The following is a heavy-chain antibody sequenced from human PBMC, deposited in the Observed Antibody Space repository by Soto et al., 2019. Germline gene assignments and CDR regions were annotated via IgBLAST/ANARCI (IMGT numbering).Heavy chain of an antibody. CDR3: ARGKGMEENYYYHGMDV. CDR1: GYSFSTYS. Sequence: ASVKVSCKASGYSFSTYSMHWVRQAPGQGLEWMGWINGANGNTRYSQRFKDRVSISRDTPASTGYMELSSLRSEDTAVYYCARGKGMEENYYYHGMDVCRQGTTVTVSS. V-gene: IGHV1-3*01. J-gene: IGHJ6*02. CDR2: INGANGNT. D-gene: IGHD1-1*01.